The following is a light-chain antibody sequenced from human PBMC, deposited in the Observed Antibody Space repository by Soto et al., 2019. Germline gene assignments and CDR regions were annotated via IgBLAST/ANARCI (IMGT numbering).Light chain of an antibody. CDR2: TNS. J-gene: IGLJ1*01. V-gene: IGLV1-44*01. CDR1: SSNIGSNT. Sequence: QSVLTQPPSASGTPGQRVTISCSGSSSNIGSNTVKWYQHLPGTAPKLLIYTNSQRPSGVPDRFSGSKSGTLASLAISGLQSEDEADYYCAAWDDSLNGLVFGTGTKLTVL. CDR3: AAWDDSLNGLV.